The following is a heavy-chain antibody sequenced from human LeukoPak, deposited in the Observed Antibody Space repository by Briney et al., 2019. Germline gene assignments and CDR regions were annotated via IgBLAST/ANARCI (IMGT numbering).Heavy chain of an antibody. D-gene: IGHD2-2*01. Sequence: GGSLRLSCAASGFTFSSYSMNWVRKAPGKGLEWVSYIGSSSSYIYCADSVKGRFTISRDNAENSLYLQMNSVRAEDTAVYYCAREGFGYCSSTSCLNWFDPWGQGTLVTVSS. CDR1: GFTFSSYS. J-gene: IGHJ5*02. CDR2: IGSSSSYI. V-gene: IGHV3-21*01. CDR3: AREGFGYCSSTSCLNWFDP.